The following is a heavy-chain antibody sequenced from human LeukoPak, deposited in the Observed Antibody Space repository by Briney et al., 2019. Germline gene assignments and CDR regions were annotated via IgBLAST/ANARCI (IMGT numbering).Heavy chain of an antibody. V-gene: IGHV4-34*01. D-gene: IGHD5-18*01. CDR1: GGSFSGYY. CDR2: INHSGST. Sequence: SETLSLTCAVYGGSFSGYYWSWIRQPPGKGLEWIGEINHSGSTNYNPSLKSRVTISVDTSKNQFSLKLSSVTAADTAVYYCARVIGGYSYGEDYWGQGTLVTVSS. CDR3: ARVIGGYSYGEDY. J-gene: IGHJ4*02.